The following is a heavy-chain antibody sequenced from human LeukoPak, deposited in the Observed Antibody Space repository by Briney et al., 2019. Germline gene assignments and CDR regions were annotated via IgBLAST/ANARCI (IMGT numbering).Heavy chain of an antibody. CDR1: GGTFTRYA. J-gene: IGHJ6*02. CDR2: MIPILGIA. CDR3: ARGYYGETEGNYYYGMDV. D-gene: IGHD4-17*01. V-gene: IGHV1-69*04. Sequence: ASGKLSCKASGGTFTRYAISWVRQAPGQGLEWMGRMIPILGIANYAQQFQGRVTITADKSTSTAYMELSSLRSEDTAVYYCARGYYGETEGNYYYGMDVWGQGTTVTVSS.